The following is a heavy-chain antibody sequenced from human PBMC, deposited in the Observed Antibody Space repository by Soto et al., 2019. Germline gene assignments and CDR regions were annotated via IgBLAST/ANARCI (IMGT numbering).Heavy chain of an antibody. Sequence: GESLKISCAASGSTFSDFYMSWIRQAPGKGLDWILYISTSGSPIYYADSVKGRFTVSKDNATNSLYLQMNSLRAEDTAVYYCAGTPVDGMMDHFDIWGQGTLVTVSS. V-gene: IGHV3-11*01. CDR1: GSTFSDFY. CDR2: ISTSGSPI. D-gene: IGHD6-13*01. J-gene: IGHJ5*02. CDR3: AGTPVDGMMDHFDI.